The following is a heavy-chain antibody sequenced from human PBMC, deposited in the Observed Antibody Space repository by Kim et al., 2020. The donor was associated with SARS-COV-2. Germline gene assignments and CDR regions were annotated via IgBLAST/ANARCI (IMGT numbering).Heavy chain of an antibody. D-gene: IGHD6-19*01. CDR3: VWGEASGWSPFDY. V-gene: IGHV4-39*01. CDR2: IYYSGST. Sequence: SETLSLTCTVSGGSISSSSYYWGWIRQPPGKGLEWIGSIYYSGSTYYNPSLKSRVTISVDTSKNQFSLKLSSVTAADTAVYYCVWGEASGWSPFDYWGQGTLVTVSS. J-gene: IGHJ4*02. CDR1: GGSISSSSYY.